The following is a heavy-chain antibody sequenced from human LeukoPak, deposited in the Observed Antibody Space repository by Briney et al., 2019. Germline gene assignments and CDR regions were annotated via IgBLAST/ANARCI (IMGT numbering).Heavy chain of an antibody. J-gene: IGHJ6*02. CDR1: GFALSSHW. CDR3: ARNNGMDV. V-gene: IGHV3-7*03. Sequence: EGSLRLSCAASGFALSSHWMTWVRQVPGRGPEWVANVNRDGSETYYLDSVKGRFTISKDNAKNSLYLQMNSLRAEDTALYHCARNNGMDVWGQGTTVIVSS. CDR2: VNRDGSET.